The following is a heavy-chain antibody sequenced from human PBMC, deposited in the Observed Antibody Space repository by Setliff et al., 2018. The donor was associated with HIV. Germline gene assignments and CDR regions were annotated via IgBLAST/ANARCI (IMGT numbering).Heavy chain of an antibody. CDR2: IIPTFGTV. Sequence: SVKVSCKASGGTFSSYGISWVRQAPGQGLEWVGGIIPTFGTVNYAQKFQGRVSIITDESTNTAYMELSSLRSGDTALYYCAREINTLQGEWFDPRGQGTLVTVSS. CDR1: GGTFSSYG. V-gene: IGHV1-69*05. CDR3: AREINTLQGEWFDP. J-gene: IGHJ5*02. D-gene: IGHD3-16*01.